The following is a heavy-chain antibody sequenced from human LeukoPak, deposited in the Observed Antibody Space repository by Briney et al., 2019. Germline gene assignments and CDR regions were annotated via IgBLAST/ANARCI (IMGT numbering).Heavy chain of an antibody. CDR3: ARDLITMVRGVIPHNWFDP. V-gene: IGHV1-18*01. CDR1: GYTFTSYG. D-gene: IGHD3-10*01. J-gene: IGHJ5*02. CDR2: ISAYNGNT. Sequence: ASVKVSCKASGYTFTSYGISWVRQAPGQGLEWMGWISAYNGNTNYAQKLQGRVTMTTDTSTSTAYMELRSLRSEDTAVYCCARDLITMVRGVIPHNWFDPWGQGTLVTVSS.